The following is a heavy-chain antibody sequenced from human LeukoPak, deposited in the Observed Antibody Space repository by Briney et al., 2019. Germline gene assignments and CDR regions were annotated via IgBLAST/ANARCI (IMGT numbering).Heavy chain of an antibody. CDR3: AKSAGWFGEFAYYFDY. V-gene: IGHV3-48*03. J-gene: IGHJ4*02. CDR2: ISSSGSTI. D-gene: IGHD3-10*01. CDR1: GFTFSSYE. Sequence: GGSLRLSCAASGFTFSSYEMNWVRQAPGKGLEWVSYISSSGSTIYYADSVKGRFTISRDNAKNSLYLQMNSLRAEDTAVYYCAKSAGWFGEFAYYFDYWGQGTLVTVSS.